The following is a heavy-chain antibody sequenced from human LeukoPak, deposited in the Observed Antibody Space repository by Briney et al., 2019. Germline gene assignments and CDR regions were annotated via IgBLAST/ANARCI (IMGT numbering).Heavy chain of an antibody. CDR2: IHISGTT. V-gene: IGHV4-4*07. CDR1: GGSISDYY. CDR3: ATYSITGTWAEYFLH. D-gene: IGHD2/OR15-2a*01. J-gene: IGHJ1*01. Sequence: SETLSLTCTVSGGSISDYYWSWVRQPAGKGLEWIGRIHISGTTYYNPSLKSRFTMSIDTSKNQFSLKLSSVTAADTAVYYCATYSITGTWAEYFLHWGQGTLVTVSS.